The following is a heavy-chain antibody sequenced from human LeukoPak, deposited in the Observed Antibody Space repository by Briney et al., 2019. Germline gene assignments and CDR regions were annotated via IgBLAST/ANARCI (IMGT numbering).Heavy chain of an antibody. J-gene: IGHJ4*02. D-gene: IGHD4-23*01. CDR1: GGSISSCDYY. CDR3: ARDNANGGNVGDY. CDR2: IYYSGST. Sequence: PSETLSLTCTVSGGSISSCDYYWSWIRQPPGKGLEWIGYIYYSGSTYYNPSLKSRVTISVDTSKNQFSLKLSSVTAADTAVYYCARDNANGGNVGDYWGQGTLVTVSS. V-gene: IGHV4-30-4*01.